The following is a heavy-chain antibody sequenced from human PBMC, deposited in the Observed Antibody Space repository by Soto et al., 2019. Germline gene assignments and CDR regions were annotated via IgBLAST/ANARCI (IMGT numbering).Heavy chain of an antibody. CDR2: IYYSGST. Sequence: SETLSLTCTVSGGSISSSSYYWGWIRQPPGKGLEWIGSIYYSGSTYYNPSLKSRVTISVDTSKNQFSLKLSSVTAADTAVYYCAADRKIVGTIGAFDFWGQGTLVTVSS. V-gene: IGHV4-39*01. CDR3: AADRKIVGTIGAFDF. D-gene: IGHD1-26*01. CDR1: GGSISSSSYY. J-gene: IGHJ4*02.